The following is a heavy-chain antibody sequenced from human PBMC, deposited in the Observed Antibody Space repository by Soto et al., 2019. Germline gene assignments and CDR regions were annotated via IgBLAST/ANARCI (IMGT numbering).Heavy chain of an antibody. CDR2: IKEDGSEK. Sequence: PGGSLRLSCAASGFTFSSYWMSWVRQAPGKGLEWVANIKEDGSEKYYVDSVKGRFTISRDHAENSLYLQMNSLRAEDTAVYYCARADYYGSGGDYWGQGTLVTVS. J-gene: IGHJ4*02. CDR1: GFTFSSYW. V-gene: IGHV3-7*01. D-gene: IGHD3-10*01. CDR3: ARADYYGSGGDY.